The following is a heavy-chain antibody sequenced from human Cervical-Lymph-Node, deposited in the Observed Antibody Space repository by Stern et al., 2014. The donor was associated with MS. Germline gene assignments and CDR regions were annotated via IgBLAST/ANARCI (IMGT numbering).Heavy chain of an antibody. D-gene: IGHD1-1*01. J-gene: IGHJ5*01. Sequence: QLVQSGPEVKKPGTSVKVSCKASGFTFSKSTVQWVRQVPGQGLEWIGWIVVVTGNTNYAQEFQGRVTITRDMSTNSAFMEWSDLGSGDTAVYYCATKTGNNYFDSWGQGTLITVSS. CDR3: ATKTGNNYFDS. V-gene: IGHV1-58*01. CDR2: IVVVTGNT. CDR1: GFTFSKST.